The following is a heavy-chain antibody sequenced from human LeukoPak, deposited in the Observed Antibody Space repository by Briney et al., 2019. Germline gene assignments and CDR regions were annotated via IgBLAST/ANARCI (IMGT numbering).Heavy chain of an antibody. Sequence: GGSLRLSCAASGFTFSSYAMHWVRQAPGKGLEWVAVISYDGSNKYYADSVKGRFTISRDNSKNTLYLQMNSLRAKDTAVYYCAKDQEDYDFWSGYSFDYWGQGTLVTVSS. CDR3: AKDQEDYDFWSGYSFDY. CDR1: GFTFSSYA. D-gene: IGHD3-3*01. CDR2: ISYDGSNK. V-gene: IGHV3-30*04. J-gene: IGHJ4*02.